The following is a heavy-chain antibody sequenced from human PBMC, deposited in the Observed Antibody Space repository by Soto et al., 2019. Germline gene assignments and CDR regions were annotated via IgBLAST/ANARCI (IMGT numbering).Heavy chain of an antibody. CDR2: ISYDGSNK. CDR3: ARDAPWIQLWSTFHY. V-gene: IGHV3-30*04. J-gene: IGHJ4*02. Sequence: QVQLVESGGGVVQPGRSLRLSCAASGFIFSSYSIHWVRQAPGKGLEWVAVISYDGSNKYYADSVKGRFTISRDNSKNTMYLQMNSLRAEDTAVYYCARDAPWIQLWSTFHYWGQGTLVTVSS. CDR1: GFIFSSYS. D-gene: IGHD5-18*01.